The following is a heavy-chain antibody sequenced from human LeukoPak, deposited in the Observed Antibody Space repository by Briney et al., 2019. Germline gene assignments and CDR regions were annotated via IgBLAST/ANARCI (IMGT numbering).Heavy chain of an antibody. Sequence: SETLSLTCAVSGGSIRSSSYYWGWIRQPPGKGLEWIGSIYYSGSTYYNPSLKSRVTISVDTSKNQFSLKLSSVTAADTAVYYCARRAYSGSYYDAFDIWGQGTMVTVSS. D-gene: IGHD1-26*01. CDR1: GGSIRSSSYY. V-gene: IGHV4-39*01. J-gene: IGHJ3*02. CDR2: IYYSGST. CDR3: ARRAYSGSYYDAFDI.